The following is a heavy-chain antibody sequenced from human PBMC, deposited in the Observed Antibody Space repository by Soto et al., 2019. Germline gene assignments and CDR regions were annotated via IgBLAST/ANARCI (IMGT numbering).Heavy chain of an antibody. CDR2: IYYSVST. CDR3: ARDVGKYCSGGSCYSHHYYYYGMDV. V-gene: IGHV4-59*01. Sequence: PSETLSLTCTVSDGSISSYYWSWIRKHPGKGLEWIGYIYYSVSTNYNPSLKSRVTISVDTSKNQFSLKLSSVTAADTAVYYCARDVGKYCSGGSCYSHHYYYYGMDVWGQGTTVTASS. J-gene: IGHJ6*02. D-gene: IGHD2-15*01. CDR1: DGSISSYY.